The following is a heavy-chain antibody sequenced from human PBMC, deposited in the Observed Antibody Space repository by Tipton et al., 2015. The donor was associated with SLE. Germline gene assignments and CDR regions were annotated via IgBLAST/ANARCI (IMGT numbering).Heavy chain of an antibody. D-gene: IGHD3-3*01. CDR1: GGSISSSGYY. J-gene: IGHJ4*02. CDR2: ITQSGVT. Sequence: GLVKPSETLSLTCTVSGGSISSSGYYWYWVRQPPEQGLEWIGEITQSGVTNYNPSLKSRVTMSLDTSKNQFSLKLTSVTAADTAMFYCASGTLEWSHEPDYWGQGTLVTVSS. V-gene: IGHV4-39*07. CDR3: ASGTLEWSHEPDY.